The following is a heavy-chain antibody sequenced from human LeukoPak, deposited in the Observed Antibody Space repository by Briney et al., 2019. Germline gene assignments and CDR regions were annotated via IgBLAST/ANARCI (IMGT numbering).Heavy chain of an antibody. Sequence: SETLSLTCAVSGGSISVSGYCWGWLRQPPGKGLEWIGNIYYSGSTYYNPSLKSRVTISVDTSKNQFSLKLSSVTAADTAVYYCARSSKSTRAFDIWGQGTVVTVSS. CDR1: GGSISVSGYC. J-gene: IGHJ3*02. CDR3: ARSSKSTRAFDI. CDR2: IYYSGST. V-gene: IGHV4-39*07.